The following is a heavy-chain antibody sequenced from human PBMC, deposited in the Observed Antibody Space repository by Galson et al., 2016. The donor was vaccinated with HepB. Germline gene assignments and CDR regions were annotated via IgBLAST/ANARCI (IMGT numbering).Heavy chain of an antibody. D-gene: IGHD3-22*01. V-gene: IGHV3-48*02. Sequence: SLRLSCAASGFTVSSKYMSWVRQAPGKGLEWVSYIGSRSSPIHYADSVKGRFTISRDNAKNSLYLQMNSLRDEDTAVYYCARVDEGYYYLIDYWGQGTLVTVSS. J-gene: IGHJ4*02. CDR3: ARVDEGYYYLIDY. CDR2: IGSRSSPI. CDR1: GFTVSSKY.